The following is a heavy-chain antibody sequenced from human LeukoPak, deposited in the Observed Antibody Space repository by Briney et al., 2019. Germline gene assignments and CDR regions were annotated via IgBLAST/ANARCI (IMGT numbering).Heavy chain of an antibody. CDR2: INPSAGTT. V-gene: IGHV1-46*01. J-gene: IGHJ5*02. CDR1: GYTFTSYY. CDR3: ARDGDHSSSSLSWFDP. D-gene: IGHD6-6*01. Sequence: WVSVTVSCKASGYTFTSYYMHWVRQAPGQGLEWMGIINPSAGTTTYAQKFQGRVTMPSAMSTSTVYMQLSSLRSEDTAVYYCARDGDHSSSSLSWFDPWGQGTLVTVSS.